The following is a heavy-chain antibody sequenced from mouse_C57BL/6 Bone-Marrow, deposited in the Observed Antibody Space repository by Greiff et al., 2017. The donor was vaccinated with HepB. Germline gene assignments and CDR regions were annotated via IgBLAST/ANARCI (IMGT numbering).Heavy chain of an antibody. Sequence: EVKLVESGGGLVKPGGSLKLSCAASGFTFSSYAMSWVRQTPEKRLEWVATISDGGSYTYYPDNVKGRFTISRDNAKNNLYLQMSHLKSEDTAMYYCARVGIYYYGSYYFDYWGQGTTLTVSS. V-gene: IGHV5-4*03. D-gene: IGHD1-1*01. CDR1: GFTFSSYA. CDR2: ISDGGSYT. J-gene: IGHJ2*01. CDR3: ARVGIYYYGSYYFDY.